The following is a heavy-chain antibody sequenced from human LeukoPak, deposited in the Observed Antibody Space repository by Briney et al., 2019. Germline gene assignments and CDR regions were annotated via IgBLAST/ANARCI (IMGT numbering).Heavy chain of an antibody. CDR2: INEDGSEK. D-gene: IGHD3-22*01. V-gene: IGHV3-7*01. CDR3: ARGSSGYPLGGY. Sequence: GGSLRLSCAASGFTFRNYWVNWVRQAPGKGLEWVANINEDGSEKYYVDSVKGRFTISRDNAKNSLYLQMNSLRAEDTAVYYCARGSSGYPLGGYWGQGTLVTVSS. CDR1: GFTFRNYW. J-gene: IGHJ4*02.